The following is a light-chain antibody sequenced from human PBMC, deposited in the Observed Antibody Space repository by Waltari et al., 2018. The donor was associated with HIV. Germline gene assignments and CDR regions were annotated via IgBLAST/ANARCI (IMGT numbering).Light chain of an antibody. CDR1: QGIGES. J-gene: IGKJ4*01. CDR3: LQYKTYPFT. CDR2: PAS. Sequence: DVQMTQSPSSLSPSVVDRVTITCRASQGIGESLPWFQQKPGKAPKPLIDPASTLQSGVPSKFTGSASGTDFTLTISSLQPEDFATYYCLQYKTYPFTFGGGTKVE. V-gene: IGKV1-16*02.